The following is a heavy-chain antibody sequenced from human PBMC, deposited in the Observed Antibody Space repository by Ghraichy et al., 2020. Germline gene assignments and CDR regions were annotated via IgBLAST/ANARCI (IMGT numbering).Heavy chain of an antibody. CDR1: GGSISSYY. V-gene: IGHV4-59*01. CDR2: IYYSGST. Sequence: SETLSLTCTVSGGSISSYYWSWIRQPPGKGLEWIGYIYYSGSTNYNPSLKSRVTISVDTSKNQFSLKLSSVTAADTAVYYCARGGSWSGYFWWGQGTLVTVSS. J-gene: IGHJ4*02. D-gene: IGHD3-3*01. CDR3: ARGGSWSGYFW.